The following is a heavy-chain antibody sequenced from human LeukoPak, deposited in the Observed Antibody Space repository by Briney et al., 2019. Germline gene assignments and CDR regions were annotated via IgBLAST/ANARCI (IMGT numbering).Heavy chain of an antibody. Sequence: GGSLRLSCVVSGFTFSSYSVNWVRQPPGKGLEWVSYISSSSSYIHYADSVKGRFTISRDNAKKSLYLQMNSLRAEGTAVYYCAKADVQMGAAADYWGQGTLVTVSS. CDR3: AKADVQMGAAADY. CDR2: ISSSSSYI. CDR1: GFTFSSYS. J-gene: IGHJ4*02. V-gene: IGHV3-21*01. D-gene: IGHD3-10*02.